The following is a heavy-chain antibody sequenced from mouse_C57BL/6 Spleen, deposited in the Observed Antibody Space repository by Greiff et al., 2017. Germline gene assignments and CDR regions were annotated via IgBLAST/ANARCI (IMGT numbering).Heavy chain of an antibody. CDR3: ARTAQATSYAMDY. CDR1: GFTFSDYG. V-gene: IGHV5-17*01. Sequence: DVQLQESGGGLVKPGGSLKLSCAASGFTFSDYGMHWVRQAPEQGLEWVAYISSGSSTIYYADTVKGRFTISRANAKNTLFLQMTSLRSEDTAMYYCARTAQATSYAMDYWGQGTSVTVSS. J-gene: IGHJ4*01. CDR2: ISSGSSTI. D-gene: IGHD3-2*02.